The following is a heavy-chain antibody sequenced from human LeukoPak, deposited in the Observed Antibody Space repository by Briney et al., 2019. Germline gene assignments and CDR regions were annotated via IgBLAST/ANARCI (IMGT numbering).Heavy chain of an antibody. CDR1: GFTFSSYW. J-gene: IGHJ4*02. CDR2: IQQDGSEI. CDR3: ARDPNVLGITPYYFDF. V-gene: IGHV3-7*01. Sequence: GGSLRLSCVASGFTFSSYWMGWVRQAPGKGLEWVANIQQDGSEIFYVDSVRGRFTISRDNAKNSLFLKTDTLRGDDTGIYYCARDPNVLGITPYYFDFWGQGTLVTVSS. D-gene: IGHD3-10*02.